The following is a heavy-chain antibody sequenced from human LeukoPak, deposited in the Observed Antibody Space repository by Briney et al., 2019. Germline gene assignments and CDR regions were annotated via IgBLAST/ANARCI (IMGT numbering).Heavy chain of an antibody. Sequence: QPGGSLRLSCAASGFTFSSYSMNWVRQAPGKGLEWVSYISSSSSTIYYADSVKGRFTISRDNAKNSLYLQMNSLRAEDTAVYYCAREVAVAAFDYWGQGTLVTVSS. J-gene: IGHJ4*02. CDR2: ISSSSSTI. D-gene: IGHD6-19*01. CDR1: GFTFSSYS. V-gene: IGHV3-48*04. CDR3: AREVAVAAFDY.